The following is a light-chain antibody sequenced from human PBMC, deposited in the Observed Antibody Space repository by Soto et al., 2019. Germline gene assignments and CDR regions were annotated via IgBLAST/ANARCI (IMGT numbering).Light chain of an antibody. V-gene: IGKV4-1*01. CDR2: WAS. CDR1: QSLLYSSNNKTY. J-gene: IGKJ2*01. CDR3: QQYYSDFFT. Sequence: DIVLTQSPEFLAVPLGERATINCKSSQSLLYSSNNKTYLAWYQHRPGHSPKMLIFWASARESRVPDRFSGSGSETDFTLSLSRLQAEDAAVYYCQQYYSDFFTFGQGTRLEIK.